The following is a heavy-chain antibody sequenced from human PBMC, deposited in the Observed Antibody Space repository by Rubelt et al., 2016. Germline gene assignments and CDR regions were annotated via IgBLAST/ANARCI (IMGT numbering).Heavy chain of an antibody. V-gene: IGHV7-4-1*02. Sequence: QVQLVQSGAEVKKPGASVKVSCKASGYTFTSYGISWVRQAPGQGLEWMGWINTNTGNPTYAQGFTGRFVFSLDTSVSTAYLQISSLKAEDIAVYYCARPDDLGYCSSTSCSYSHNYYYGMDVWGQGTTVTVSS. CDR2: INTNTGNP. D-gene: IGHD2-2*01. CDR1: GYTFTSYG. J-gene: IGHJ6*02. CDR3: ARPDDLGYCSSTSCSYSHNYYYGMDV.